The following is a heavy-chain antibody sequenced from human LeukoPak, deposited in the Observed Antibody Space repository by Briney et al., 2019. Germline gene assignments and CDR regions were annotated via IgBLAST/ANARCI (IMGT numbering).Heavy chain of an antibody. CDR1: GFTFGDYY. CDR2: ISSSGSTI. J-gene: IGHJ5*02. V-gene: IGHV3-11*01. D-gene: IGHD6-6*01. Sequence: GGSLRLSCAASGFTFGDYYMSWIRQAPGKGLEWVSYISSSGSTIYYADSVKGRFTISRDNAKNSLYLQMNSLRAEDTAVYYCASTSYYSSSSWFDPWGQGTLVTVSS. CDR3: ASTSYYSSSSWFDP.